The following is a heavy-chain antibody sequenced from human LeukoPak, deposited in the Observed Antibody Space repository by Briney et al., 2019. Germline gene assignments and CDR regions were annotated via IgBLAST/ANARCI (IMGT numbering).Heavy chain of an antibody. Sequence: ASVKVSCKASGYTFTSYGISWVRQAPGQGLEWMGWISAYNGNTNYAQKLQGRVTMTTDTSTSTAYMELRSLRSDDTAVYYCAKTYYYGSSGYGLIDYWGRGTLVTVSS. CDR2: ISAYNGNT. V-gene: IGHV1-18*01. CDR1: GYTFTSYG. J-gene: IGHJ4*02. CDR3: AKTYYYGSSGYGLIDY. D-gene: IGHD3-22*01.